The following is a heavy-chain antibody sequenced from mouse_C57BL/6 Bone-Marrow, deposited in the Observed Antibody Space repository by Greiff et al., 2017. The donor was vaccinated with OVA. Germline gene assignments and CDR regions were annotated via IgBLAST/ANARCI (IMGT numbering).Heavy chain of an antibody. J-gene: IGHJ3*01. CDR2: IDPENGDT. CDR1: GFNIKDDY. V-gene: IGHV14-4*01. D-gene: IGHD2-5*01. CDR3: TAYYSNYVAY. Sequence: EVKVVESGAELVRPGASVKLSCTASGFNIKDDYMHWVKQRPEQGLEWIGWIDPENGDTEYASKFQGKATITADTSSNTAYLQLSSLTSEDTAVYYCTAYYSNYVAYWGQGTLVTVSA.